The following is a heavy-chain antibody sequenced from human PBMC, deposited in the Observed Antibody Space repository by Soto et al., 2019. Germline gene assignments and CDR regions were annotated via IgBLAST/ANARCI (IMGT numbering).Heavy chain of an antibody. CDR3: ARDLDVTTVTTSFDS. CDR1: GFTFTKYC. Sequence: ASVKVSCKTSGFTFTKYCMHWLRQAPGQGLDWVGVINPSGRTTSHAQKFLGRVTMTRDASTATVYMELNSLRSEDTAVYYCARDLDVTTVTTSFDSWGQGTLVTVSS. D-gene: IGHD4-17*01. J-gene: IGHJ5*01. V-gene: IGHV1-46*01. CDR2: INPSGRTT.